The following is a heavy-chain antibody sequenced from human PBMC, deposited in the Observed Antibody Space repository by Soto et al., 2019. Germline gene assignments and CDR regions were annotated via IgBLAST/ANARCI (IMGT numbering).Heavy chain of an antibody. V-gene: IGHV1-18*01. CDR2: ISAYNGNT. CDR1: GYTFTSYG. CDR3: ARNFGVVASYYYYYYMDG. J-gene: IGHJ6*03. D-gene: IGHD3-3*01. Sequence: ASVKVSCKASGYTFTSYGISWVRQAPGQGLEWMGWISAYNGNTNYAQKLQGRVTMTTDTSTSTAYMELRGLRSDDTAVYYRARNFGVVASYYYYYYMDGWGKGTTVTVAS.